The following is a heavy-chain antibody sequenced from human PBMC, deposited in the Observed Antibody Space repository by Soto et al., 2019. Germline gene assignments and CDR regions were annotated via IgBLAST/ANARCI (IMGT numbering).Heavy chain of an antibody. CDR2: IYYSGST. Sequence: SETLSLTCTVSGGSISSYYWSWIRQPPGKGLEWVGYIYYSGSTNYNPSLKSRVTISVDTSKNQFSLKLSSVTAADTAVYYCARATAAAHDAFDIWGQGTMVTVSS. J-gene: IGHJ3*02. CDR1: GGSISSYY. D-gene: IGHD6-13*01. V-gene: IGHV4-59*01. CDR3: ARATAAAHDAFDI.